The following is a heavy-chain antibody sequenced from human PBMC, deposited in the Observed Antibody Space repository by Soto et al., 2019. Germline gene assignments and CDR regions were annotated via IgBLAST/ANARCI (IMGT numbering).Heavy chain of an antibody. Sequence: PGGSLRLSCAASGFTFSSYSMNWVRQAPGKGLEWVSSISSSSSYIYYADSVKGRFTISRDNAKNSLYLQMNSLRAEDTAVYYCARDLYGYSRKRYYYYGMDVWGQGTTVTVS. D-gene: IGHD5-18*01. V-gene: IGHV3-21*01. CDR1: GFTFSSYS. CDR2: ISSSSSYI. CDR3: ARDLYGYSRKRYYYYGMDV. J-gene: IGHJ6*02.